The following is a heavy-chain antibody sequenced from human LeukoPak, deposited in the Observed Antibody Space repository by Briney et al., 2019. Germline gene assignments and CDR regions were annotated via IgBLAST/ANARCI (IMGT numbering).Heavy chain of an antibody. J-gene: IGHJ4*02. CDR2: ISGSGGST. Sequence: GGSLRLSCAAPGFTFSSYAMSWVRQAPGKGLEWVSAISGSGGSTYYADSVKGRFTISRDNSRNTLYLQMNSLRAEDTAVYYCAKTRQWLVRGVFDYWGQGTLVTVSS. V-gene: IGHV3-23*01. CDR3: AKTRQWLVRGVFDY. D-gene: IGHD6-19*01. CDR1: GFTFSSYA.